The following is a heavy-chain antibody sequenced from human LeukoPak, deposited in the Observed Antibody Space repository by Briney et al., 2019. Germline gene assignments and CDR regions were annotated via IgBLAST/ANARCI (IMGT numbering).Heavy chain of an antibody. CDR1: GFTFSSYA. CDR2: ISGGGGST. J-gene: IGHJ4*02. V-gene: IGHV3-23*01. D-gene: IGHD3-3*01. Sequence: PGGSLGLSCAASGFTFSSYAMSWVRQTPGKGLEWVSAISGGGGSTYYADSVKGRFTISRDNSKNTLYLQMNSLRAEDTAVYYCAKDHEWLSFDYWGQGTLVTVSS. CDR3: AKDHEWLSFDY.